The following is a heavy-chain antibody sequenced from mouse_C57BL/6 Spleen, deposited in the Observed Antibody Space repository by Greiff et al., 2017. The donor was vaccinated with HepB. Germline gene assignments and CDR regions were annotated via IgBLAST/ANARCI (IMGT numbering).Heavy chain of an antibody. Sequence: EVQVVESGEGLVKPGGSLKLSCAASGFTFSSYAMSWVRQTPEKRLEWVAYISSGGDYIYYADTVKGRFTISRDNARNTLYLQMSSLKSEDTAMYYCTRDRGYGNYPYWYFDVWGTGTTVTVSS. D-gene: IGHD2-1*01. CDR3: TRDRGYGNYPYWYFDV. J-gene: IGHJ1*03. CDR2: ISSGGDYI. CDR1: GFTFSSYA. V-gene: IGHV5-9-1*02.